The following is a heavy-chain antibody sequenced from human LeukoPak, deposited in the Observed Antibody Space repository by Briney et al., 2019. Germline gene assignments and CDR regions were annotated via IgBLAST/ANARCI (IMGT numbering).Heavy chain of an antibody. CDR1: GYTFTSYD. J-gene: IGHJ6*02. CDR2: MNPNSGNT. Sequence: VKVSCKASGYTFTSYDINWVRQATGQGLEWMGWMNPNSGNTGYAQKFQGRVTMTRNTSIRTAYMELSSLRSEDTAVYYCAREYYDILTGYYNAYYYYGMDVWGQGTTVTVSS. V-gene: IGHV1-8*01. D-gene: IGHD3-9*01. CDR3: AREYYDILTGYYNAYYYYGMDV.